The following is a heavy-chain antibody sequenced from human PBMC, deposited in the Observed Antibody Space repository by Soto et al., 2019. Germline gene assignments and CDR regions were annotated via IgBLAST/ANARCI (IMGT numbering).Heavy chain of an antibody. CDR1: GGSISSGGYY. V-gene: IGHV4-31*03. D-gene: IGHD2-15*01. J-gene: IGHJ4*02. Sequence: SETLSLTCTVSGGSISSGGYYWSWIRQHPGKGLEWIGYIYYSGSTYYNPSLKSRVTISVDTSKNQFSLKLSSVTAADTAVYYCAGYPYCSGGSCYYFDYWGQGTLVTVSS. CDR3: AGYPYCSGGSCYYFDY. CDR2: IYYSGST.